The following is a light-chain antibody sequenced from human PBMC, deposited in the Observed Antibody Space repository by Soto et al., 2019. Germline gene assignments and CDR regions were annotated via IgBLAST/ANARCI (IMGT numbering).Light chain of an antibody. V-gene: IGKV3-15*01. CDR2: GAS. CDR1: QTIANN. J-gene: IGKJ2*01. Sequence: EIVLTQSPGTLSLSPGERATLSCRASQTIANNLAWYQQRPGQAPRLLIYGASTRATGIPARFSGSGSGTEFTLTISSLQSEDFAIYYCQQYNNWPPYTFGQGTKLEIK. CDR3: QQYNNWPPYT.